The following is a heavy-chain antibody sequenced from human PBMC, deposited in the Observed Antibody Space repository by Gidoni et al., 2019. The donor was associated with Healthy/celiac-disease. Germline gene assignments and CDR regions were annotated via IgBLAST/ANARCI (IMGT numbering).Heavy chain of an antibody. Sequence: QVQLVQSGAEVKKPGSSVKVSCKASGGTFSSYAISWVRQAPGQGLEWMGRIIPILGIANYAQKFQGRVTITADKSTSTAYMELSSLRSEDTAVYYCARLGLPAAHTWNYGMDVWGQGTTVTVSS. CDR3: ARLGLPAAHTWNYGMDV. J-gene: IGHJ6*02. CDR1: GGTFSSYA. V-gene: IGHV1-69*04. CDR2: IIPILGIA. D-gene: IGHD2-2*01.